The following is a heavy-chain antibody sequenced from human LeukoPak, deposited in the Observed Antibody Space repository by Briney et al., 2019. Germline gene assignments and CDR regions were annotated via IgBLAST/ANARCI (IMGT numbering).Heavy chain of an antibody. Sequence: GGSLRLSCAASGFTVSSNYMSWVRQAPGEGLEWVSIIDSGGSTYCADSAKGRFTISRDNSKNTLYLQTNSLRAEDTAVYYCVAGLWCWGQGTLVTVSS. CDR1: GFTVSSNY. CDR2: IDSGGST. D-gene: IGHD2-21*01. J-gene: IGHJ4*02. V-gene: IGHV3-53*01. CDR3: VAGLWC.